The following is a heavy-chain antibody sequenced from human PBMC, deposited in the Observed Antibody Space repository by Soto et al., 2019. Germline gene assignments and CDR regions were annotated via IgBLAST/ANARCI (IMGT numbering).Heavy chain of an antibody. V-gene: IGHV3-30-3*01. CDR3: ARDPSL. Sequence: PGGSLRLSCAASGFTFSSYAMHWVRQAPGKGLEWVAVISYDGSNKYYADSVKGRFTISRDNSKNTLYLQMNSLRAEDTAVYYCARDPSLWGRGTMVTVSS. CDR1: GFTFSSYA. CDR2: ISYDGSNK. J-gene: IGHJ4*02.